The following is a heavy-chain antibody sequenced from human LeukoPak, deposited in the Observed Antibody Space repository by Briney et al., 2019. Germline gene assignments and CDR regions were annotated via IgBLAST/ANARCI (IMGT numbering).Heavy chain of an antibody. Sequence: GGSLRLSCAASGFTFSSYSMNWVRQAPGKGLEWVSYISSSSSTIYYADSVKGRFTISRDNAKNSLYLQMNSLRAEDTAVYYCARDEPSVTAPPYYYYGMDVWGQGTTVTVSS. D-gene: IGHD2-21*02. J-gene: IGHJ6*02. V-gene: IGHV3-48*01. CDR2: ISSSSSTI. CDR1: GFTFSSYS. CDR3: ARDEPSVTAPPYYYYGMDV.